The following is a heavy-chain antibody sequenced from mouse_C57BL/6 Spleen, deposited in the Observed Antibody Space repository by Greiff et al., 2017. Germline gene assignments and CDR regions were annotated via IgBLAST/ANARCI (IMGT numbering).Heavy chain of an antibody. CDR1: GYTFTSYW. CDR3: AREDTTVVAPFAY. J-gene: IGHJ3*01. Sequence: QVQLQQSGAELVRPGSSVKLSCKASGYTFTSYWMDWVKQRPGQGLEWIGNIYPSDSETHYNQKFTDKATLTVDKSSSTAYMQLSSLTSEDSAVYYCAREDTTVVAPFAYWGQGTLVTVSA. CDR2: IYPSDSET. V-gene: IGHV1-61*01. D-gene: IGHD1-1*01.